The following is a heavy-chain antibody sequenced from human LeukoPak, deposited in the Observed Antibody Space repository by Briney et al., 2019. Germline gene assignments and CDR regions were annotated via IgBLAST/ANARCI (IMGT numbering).Heavy chain of an antibody. Sequence: SSETLSLTCAVYGGSFSGYYWSWIRQPPGKGLEWIGEINHSGSTNYNLSLKSRVTISVDTSKNQFSLKLSSVTAADTAVYYCARGGPLHTNWARELSPFDYWGQGTLVTVSS. CDR1: GGSFSGYY. CDR2: INHSGST. V-gene: IGHV4-34*01. CDR3: ARGGPLHTNWARELSPFDY. D-gene: IGHD1-1*01. J-gene: IGHJ4*02.